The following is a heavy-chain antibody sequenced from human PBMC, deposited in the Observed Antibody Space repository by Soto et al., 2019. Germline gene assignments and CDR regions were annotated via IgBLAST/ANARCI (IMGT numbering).Heavy chain of an antibody. D-gene: IGHD2-8*01. Sequence: PGESLKIACQGSVYRFNNYWITWVRQMPGKGLEWLARIDPGDSYTNYSPSFEGRVTVSVDKSTSTAYLQWSSLQASDTATYYCATHAPMLQYYFGIDVWGQGTPVTAP. CDR2: IDPGDSYT. CDR1: VYRFNNYW. J-gene: IGHJ6*02. CDR3: ATHAPMLQYYFGIDV. V-gene: IGHV5-10-1*01.